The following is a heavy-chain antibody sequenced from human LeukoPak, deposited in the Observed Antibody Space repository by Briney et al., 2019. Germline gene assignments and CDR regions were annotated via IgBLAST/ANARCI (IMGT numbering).Heavy chain of an antibody. D-gene: IGHD2-15*01. J-gene: IGHJ4*02. CDR2: ISGSGGST. CDR3: AKFQVVVVAAPFDY. V-gene: IGHV3-23*01. CDR1: GFTFSSYA. Sequence: PGGSLRLSCAASGFTFSSYAMSWVRQAPGKGLEWVSAISGSGGSTYYADSVKGRFTISRDNSKNTLYLQTNSLRAEDTAVYYCAKFQVVVVAAPFDYWGQGTLVTVSS.